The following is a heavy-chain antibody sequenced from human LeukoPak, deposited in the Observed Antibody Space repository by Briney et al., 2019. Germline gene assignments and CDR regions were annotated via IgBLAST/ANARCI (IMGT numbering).Heavy chain of an antibody. CDR3: AKVLQLYGDFDY. CDR2: ISNNAVST. Sequence: PGGSLRLSCAASGFTFSSYAMSWVRQAPGKGLEWISAISNNAVSTYYADSVKGRFTISRDNYKNTLYLQMNRLRAEDTAVYYCAKVLQLYGDFDYWGQGTLVTVSS. D-gene: IGHD4-17*01. V-gene: IGHV3-23*01. J-gene: IGHJ4*02. CDR1: GFTFSSYA.